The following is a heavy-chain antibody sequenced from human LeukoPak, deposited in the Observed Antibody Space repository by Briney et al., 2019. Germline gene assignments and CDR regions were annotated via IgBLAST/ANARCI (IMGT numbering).Heavy chain of an antibody. CDR3: VKRTGLYFDY. J-gene: IGHJ4*02. D-gene: IGHD7-27*01. Sequence: GGSLRLSCSASGFTFSSYAIHWVRQAPGKGLEYVSGISSNGGSTYNANSVRGRITISRDNSKNTVDLQMSRLRAEDTAVYYCVKRTGLYFDYWGQGTLITVSS. V-gene: IGHV3-64D*09. CDR1: GFTFSSYA. CDR2: ISSNGGST.